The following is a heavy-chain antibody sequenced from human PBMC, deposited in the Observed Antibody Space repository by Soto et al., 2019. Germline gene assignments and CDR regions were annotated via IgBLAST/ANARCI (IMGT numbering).Heavy chain of an antibody. CDR1: GFTVSSNY. Sequence: EVQLVESGGGLIQPGGSLRLSCAASGFTVSSNYMSWVRQAPGKGLEWVSVIYSGGSTYYADSVKGRFTISRDNSKDTLYLQMNSLRAEDTAVYYCARCSSPGQVYYYYGMDVWGQGTTVTVSS. CDR2: IYSGGST. V-gene: IGHV3-53*01. CDR3: ARCSSPGQVYYYYGMDV. D-gene: IGHD6-13*01. J-gene: IGHJ6*02.